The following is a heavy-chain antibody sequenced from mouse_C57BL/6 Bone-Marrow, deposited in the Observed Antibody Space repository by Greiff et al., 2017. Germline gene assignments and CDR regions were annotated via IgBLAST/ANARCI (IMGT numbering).Heavy chain of an antibody. V-gene: IGHV5-17*01. D-gene: IGHD1-1*01. Sequence: EVKLVESGGGLVKPGGSLKLSCAASGFTFSDYGMHWVRQAPEKGLEWVAYISSGSSTIYYADTVKGRFTISRDNAKNTLFLQMTSLRSEDTAMYYCAITTVVATDAMDDWGQGTSVTVSS. CDR2: ISSGSSTI. J-gene: IGHJ4*01. CDR1: GFTFSDYG. CDR3: AITTVVATDAMDD.